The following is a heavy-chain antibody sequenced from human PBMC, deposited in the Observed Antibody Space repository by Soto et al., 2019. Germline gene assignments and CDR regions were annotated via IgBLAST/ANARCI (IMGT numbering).Heavy chain of an antibody. CDR1: GYTFTNYA. J-gene: IGHJ4*02. CDR3: ARAPGYCSGGSCYFYYFDY. V-gene: IGHV1-3*01. Sequence: GASVKVSCKASGYTFTNYALHWVRQAPGQRLEWMGWINAGNGNTKYSQKFQGRVAITRDTSASTAYMELSSLRSEDTAVYYCARAPGYCSGGSCYFYYFDYWGQGTLVTVSS. CDR2: INAGNGNT. D-gene: IGHD2-15*01.